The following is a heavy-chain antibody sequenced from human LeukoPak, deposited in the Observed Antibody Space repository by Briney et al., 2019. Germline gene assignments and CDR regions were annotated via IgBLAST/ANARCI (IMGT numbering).Heavy chain of an antibody. D-gene: IGHD3-22*01. CDR3: AKPPYDSSGYLGWFDP. J-gene: IGHJ5*02. CDR1: GFTFSSYA. V-gene: IGHV3-23*01. Sequence: PGGSLRLSCAASGFTFSSYAMSWVRQAPGKGLEWVSAISGSGGSTYYADSVKGRFTISRDNSKNTLYLQMNSLRAEDTAVYYCAKPPYDSSGYLGWFDPWGQGTLVTVSS. CDR2: ISGSGGST.